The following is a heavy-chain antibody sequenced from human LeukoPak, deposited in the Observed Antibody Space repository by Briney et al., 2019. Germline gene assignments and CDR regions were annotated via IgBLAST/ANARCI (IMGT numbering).Heavy chain of an antibody. CDR2: ISGSGGST. J-gene: IGHJ6*02. CDR3: AKSDTTIFGVVIPYGMDV. CDR1: GFTFSSYA. D-gene: IGHD3-3*01. Sequence: GGSLRLSCAVSGFTFSSYAMSWVRQAPGKGLEWVSAISGSGGSTYYADSVKGRFTISRDNSKNTLYLQMNSLRAEDTAVYYCAKSDTTIFGVVIPYGMDVWGQGTTVTVSS. V-gene: IGHV3-23*01.